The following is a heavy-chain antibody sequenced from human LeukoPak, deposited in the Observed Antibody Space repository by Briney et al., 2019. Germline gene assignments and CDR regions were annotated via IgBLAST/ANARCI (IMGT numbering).Heavy chain of an antibody. V-gene: IGHV1-2*02. Sequence: ASVKVSCKASGYTFTSYGISWVRQAPGQGLEWMGWINPNSGGTNYAQKFQGRVTMTRDTSISTAYMELSRLRSDDTAVYYCARETTIAAAGWDYFDYWGQGTLVTASS. CDR3: ARETTIAAAGWDYFDY. CDR2: INPNSGGT. CDR1: GYTFTSYG. D-gene: IGHD6-13*01. J-gene: IGHJ4*02.